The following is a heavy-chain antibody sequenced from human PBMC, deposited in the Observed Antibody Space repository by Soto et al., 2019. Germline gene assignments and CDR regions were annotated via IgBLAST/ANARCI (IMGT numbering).Heavy chain of an antibody. CDR2: INERGGST. J-gene: IGHJ3*02. V-gene: IGHV3-23*01. CDR1: GFTFSTYA. Sequence: GGSLRLSCADSGFTFSTYALSWVRQAPGKGLEWVSAINERGGSTYYADSVKGRFTISRDNSKNTLYLQMKSLRAEDTALYYCEKDKYGTTAFDIWGQGTMATVSS. D-gene: IGHD1-1*01. CDR3: EKDKYGTTAFDI.